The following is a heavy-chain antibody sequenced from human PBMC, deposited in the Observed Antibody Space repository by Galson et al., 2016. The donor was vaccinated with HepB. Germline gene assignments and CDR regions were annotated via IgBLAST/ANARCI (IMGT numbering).Heavy chain of an antibody. CDR2: IWYDGSNK. V-gene: IGHV3-33*01. D-gene: IGHD6-13*01. CDR1: GFTFNRFG. Sequence: SLRLSCAASGFTFNRFGMHWVRQAPGKGLEWVAVIWYDGSNKYYTDSVKGRFTISRDNSKNTLYLQMNSLRAEDTALYYCARDRGIAAAGMDYWGQGTLVTVSS. J-gene: IGHJ4*02. CDR3: ARDRGIAAAGMDY.